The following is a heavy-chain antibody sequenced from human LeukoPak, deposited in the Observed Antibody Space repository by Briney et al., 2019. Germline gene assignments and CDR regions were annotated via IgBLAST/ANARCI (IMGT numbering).Heavy chain of an antibody. Sequence: GGSLRLSCAASGFTFSSYGMHWVRQAPGKGLEWVAVISYDGSNKYYADSVKGRFTISRDNSKNTLYLQMNSLRAEDTAVYYCAKERALYYYGSGSYVDYWGQGTLVTVSS. CDR1: GFTFSSYG. V-gene: IGHV3-30*18. J-gene: IGHJ4*02. CDR2: ISYDGSNK. CDR3: AKERALYYYGSGSYVDY. D-gene: IGHD3-10*01.